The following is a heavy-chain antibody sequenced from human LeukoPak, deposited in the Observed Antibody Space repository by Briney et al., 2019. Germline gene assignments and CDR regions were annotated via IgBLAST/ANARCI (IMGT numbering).Heavy chain of an antibody. CDR1: GFTFSSYA. Sequence: GGPLRLSCAASGFTFSSYAMHWVRQAPGKGLEWVAVISYDGSNKYYADSVKGRFTISRDNSKNTLYLQMNSLRAEDTAVYYCARIYGSGSYYNPDYWGQGTLVTVSS. J-gene: IGHJ4*02. CDR2: ISYDGSNK. CDR3: ARIYGSGSYYNPDY. V-gene: IGHV3-30-3*01. D-gene: IGHD3-10*01.